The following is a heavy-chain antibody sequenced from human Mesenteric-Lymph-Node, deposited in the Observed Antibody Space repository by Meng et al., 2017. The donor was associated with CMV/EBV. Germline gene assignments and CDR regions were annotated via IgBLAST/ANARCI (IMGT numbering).Heavy chain of an antibody. CDR3: ARVLVAWYNWFDP. Sequence: SCAISGDSVSSNSAAWNWIRQSPSRGLEWPGRTYYRSKWYNDYAVSVKSRITINPDTSKNQFSLQLNSVTPEDTAVYYCARVLVAWYNWFDPWGQGTLVTVSS. J-gene: IGHJ5*02. D-gene: IGHD5-12*01. CDR1: GDSVSSNSAA. CDR2: TYYRSKWYN. V-gene: IGHV6-1*01.